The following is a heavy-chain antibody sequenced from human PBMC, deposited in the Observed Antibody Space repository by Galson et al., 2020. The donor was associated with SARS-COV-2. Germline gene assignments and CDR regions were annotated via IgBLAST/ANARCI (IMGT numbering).Heavy chain of an antibody. CDR3: VRCSDGSADY. Sequence: TGGSLRLSCAASGFTLSDHYIDWVRQAPGKGLEWVARSKNKRNSYTTESAAAVNGRITISRDDSKNSLYLQMNSLKTEDTAVYYCVRCSDGSADYWGQGTLVTVSS. CDR1: GFTLSDHY. J-gene: IGHJ4*02. V-gene: IGHV3-72*01. D-gene: IGHD2-15*01. CDR2: SKNKRNSYTT.